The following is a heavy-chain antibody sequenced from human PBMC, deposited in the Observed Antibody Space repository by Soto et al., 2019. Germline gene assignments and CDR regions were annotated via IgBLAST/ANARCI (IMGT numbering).Heavy chain of an antibody. J-gene: IGHJ5*02. CDR3: ARVLGTTIAGPTTRKTYGWLDP. Sequence: QVQLVQSGAEVKRPGSSVKLSCKASGGTFTYYGISGVRQAPGQGLEWMGGINPIIGSATYAQKFQGRLTITADQSTSTAYMELSSLGSEDTALCYWARVLGTTIAGPTTRKTYGWLDPWGQGTLVTVSS. CDR1: GGTFTYYG. V-gene: IGHV1-69*01. CDR2: INPIIGSA. D-gene: IGHD6-25*01.